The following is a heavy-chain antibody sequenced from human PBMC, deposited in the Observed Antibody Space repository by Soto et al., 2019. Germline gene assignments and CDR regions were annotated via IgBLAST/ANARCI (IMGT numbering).Heavy chain of an antibody. CDR1: GFTFSDYY. CDR2: ISSSSSYT. V-gene: IGHV3-11*06. Sequence: GGSLRLSCAASGFTFSDYYMSWIRQAPGKGLEWVSYISSSSSYTNYADSVKGRFTISRDNAKNSLYLQMNSLRAEDTAVYYCARVLRPDSSGYYADYCGQGTLVTVSS. J-gene: IGHJ4*02. CDR3: ARVLRPDSSGYYADY. D-gene: IGHD3-22*01.